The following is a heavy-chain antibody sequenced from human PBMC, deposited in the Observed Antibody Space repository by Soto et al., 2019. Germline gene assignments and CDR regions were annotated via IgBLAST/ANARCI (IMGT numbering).Heavy chain of an antibody. Sequence: GDSLKISCQASGYSFISSWIGWVRQMPGKGLEWMGIIYPGDSDTRYSPSFQGQVTISADKSTSTAYLQWSSLKASDTATYYCARMMAASGTAFDYWGQGALVTVSS. CDR3: ARMMAASGTAFDY. V-gene: IGHV5-51*01. CDR1: GYSFISSW. CDR2: IYPGDSDT. D-gene: IGHD6-13*01. J-gene: IGHJ4*02.